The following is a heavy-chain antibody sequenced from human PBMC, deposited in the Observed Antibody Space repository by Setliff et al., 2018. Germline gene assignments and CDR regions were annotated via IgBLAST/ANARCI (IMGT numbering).Heavy chain of an antibody. CDR2: IKQDESEK. Sequence: PGGSLRLSCAASGFTFTNYWINWVRQAPGKGLEWVANIKQDESEKHYAGSVKGRFTISRDNARNSVYLQMNSLRAEDAAVYYCATSDWYAAFDHWGQGTLVTVSS. V-gene: IGHV3-7*01. J-gene: IGHJ4*02. CDR3: ATSDWYAAFDH. CDR1: GFTFTNYW. D-gene: IGHD6-19*01.